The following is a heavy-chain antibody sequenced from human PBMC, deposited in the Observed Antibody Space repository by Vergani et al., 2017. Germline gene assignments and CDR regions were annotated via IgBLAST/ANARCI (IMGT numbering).Heavy chain of an antibody. D-gene: IGHD1-26*01. CDR3: AREEGGRAFDY. CDR2: IYYSGST. CDR1: GGSISSYY. Sequence: QVQLQESGPGLVKPSETLSLTCTVSGGSISSYYWSWIRQPPGKGLEWIGYIYYSGSTNYNPSLKSRVTISVDTSKNQFSLKLSSVTAADTAVYYCAREEGGRAFDYWGQGTLVTVSS. J-gene: IGHJ4*02. V-gene: IGHV4-59*01.